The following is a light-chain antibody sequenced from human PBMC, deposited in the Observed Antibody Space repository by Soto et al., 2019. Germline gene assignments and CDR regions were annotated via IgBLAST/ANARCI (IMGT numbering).Light chain of an antibody. Sequence: SQMTQSPSCLSTSVGEIGTITCHASQDISDNLNWYQQKQGKAPKVLISDVSNLETGVSSRFSGSGSGTDFTFTISSLQAEDVATYYCQQYDDLPITFGQGTRLEIK. CDR3: QQYDDLPIT. J-gene: IGKJ5*01. V-gene: IGKV1-33*01. CDR2: DVS. CDR1: QDISDN.